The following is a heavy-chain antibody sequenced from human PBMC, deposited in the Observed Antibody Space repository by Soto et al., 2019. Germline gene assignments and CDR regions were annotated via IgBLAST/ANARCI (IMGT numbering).Heavy chain of an antibody. V-gene: IGHV1-69*06. D-gene: IGHD4-17*01. J-gene: IGHJ5*02. CDR3: ARIRPTVSNYNWFDP. CDR1: GGTFSSYA. Sequence: GASVKVSCKASGGTFSSYAISWVRQAPGQGLEWMGGIIPIFGTANYAQKFQGRVTITADKSTSTAYMELSSLRSEDTAVYYCARIRPTVSNYNWFDPWGQGTLVTVSS. CDR2: IIPIFGTA.